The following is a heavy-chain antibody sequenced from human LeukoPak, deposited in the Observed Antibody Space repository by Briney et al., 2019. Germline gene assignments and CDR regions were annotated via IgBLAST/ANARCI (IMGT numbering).Heavy chain of an antibody. D-gene: IGHD1-14*01. CDR3: AKDSKAGPVYYMDV. V-gene: IGHV3-30*02. J-gene: IGHJ6*03. CDR2: IRYDGSNK. Sequence: GGSLRLSCAASGFTFSSYGMHWVRQAPGKGLEWVAFIRYDGSNKYYADSVKGRFTISRDDSKNTLYLQMNSLRAEDTAVYYCAKDSKAGPVYYMDVWGKGTTVTVSS. CDR1: GFTFSSYG.